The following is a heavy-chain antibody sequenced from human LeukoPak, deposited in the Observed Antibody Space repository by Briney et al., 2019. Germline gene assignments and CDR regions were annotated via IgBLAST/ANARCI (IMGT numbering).Heavy chain of an antibody. Sequence: PGGSLRLSRAASGFTFSSYGMHWVRQAPGKGLEWVAVISYDGSNKYYADSVKGRFTISRDNSKNTPYLQMNSLRAEDTAVYYCAKDGSSGWYFGFDYWGQGTLVTVSS. J-gene: IGHJ4*02. D-gene: IGHD6-19*01. CDR3: AKDGSSGWYFGFDY. CDR1: GFTFSSYG. V-gene: IGHV3-30*18. CDR2: ISYDGSNK.